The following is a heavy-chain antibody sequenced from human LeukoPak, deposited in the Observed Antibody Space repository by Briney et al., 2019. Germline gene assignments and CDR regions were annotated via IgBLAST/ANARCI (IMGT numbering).Heavy chain of an antibody. CDR2: ISYDGSKT. V-gene: IGHV3-30*01. J-gene: IGHJ4*02. CDR1: GFTFNYYS. Sequence: GGSLRLSCVASGFTFNYYSMSWFRQAPGKGLEWVAVISYDGSKTYYADSVKGRFTISRDNPKNTLFLQMNSLRGEDTAVYYCAREDYYFDYWGQGTLVTVSS. CDR3: AREDYYFDY.